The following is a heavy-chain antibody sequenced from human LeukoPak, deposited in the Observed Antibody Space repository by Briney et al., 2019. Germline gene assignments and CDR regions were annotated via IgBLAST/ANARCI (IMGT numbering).Heavy chain of an antibody. CDR2: ISYDGSNK. J-gene: IGHJ4*02. CDR1: GXTFSSYA. Sequence: GGSLRLSCAASGXTFSSYAMHWVRQAPGKGLEWVAVISYDGSNKYYADSVRGRFTISRDNSKNTLYLQLNSLKTEDTAVYYCAKVPRHSGWYPLSDYWGQGTLVTVSS. D-gene: IGHD6-13*01. V-gene: IGHV3-30*18. CDR3: AKVPRHSGWYPLSDY.